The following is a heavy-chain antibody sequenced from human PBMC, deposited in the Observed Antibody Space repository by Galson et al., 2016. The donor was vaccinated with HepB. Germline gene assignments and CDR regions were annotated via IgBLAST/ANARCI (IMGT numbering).Heavy chain of an antibody. J-gene: IGHJ3*02. CDR1: GDSVSNNHVA. CDR2: TYRGSN. CDR3: ARGAYSSFEI. V-gene: IGHV6-1*01. D-gene: IGHD2-15*01. Sequence: CAISGDSVSNNHVAWNWIRQSPSRGLEWLGRTYRGSNQYAASMRGRIAINSDTSTNQFSLQLSSVTPEDTGLYYCARGAYSSFEIWGQGTMVTVSS.